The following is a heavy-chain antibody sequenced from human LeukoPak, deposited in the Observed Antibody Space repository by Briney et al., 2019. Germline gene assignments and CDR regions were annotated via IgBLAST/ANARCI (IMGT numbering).Heavy chain of an antibody. V-gene: IGHV4-34*01. CDR3: ARGNGGFWSGYGHYYYYMDV. Sequence: SETLSLTCAVYGGSFSGYYWSWIRQPPGKGLEWIGEINHSGSTNYNPSLKSRVTISVDTSKNQFSLKLSSVTAADTAVYYCARGNGGFWSGYGHYYYYMDVWGKGPRSPSP. J-gene: IGHJ6*03. CDR1: GGSFSGYY. CDR2: INHSGST. D-gene: IGHD3-3*01.